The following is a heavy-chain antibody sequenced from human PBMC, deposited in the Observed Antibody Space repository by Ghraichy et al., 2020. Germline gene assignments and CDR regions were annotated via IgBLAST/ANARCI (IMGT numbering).Heavy chain of an antibody. CDR2: IKQDGGQK. D-gene: IGHD1-26*01. Sequence: GGSLRLSCEASGFTFSNYWMTWVRQAPGKGLEWVATIKQDGGQKYYVDSVKGRFTISRDNAKNSLYLQMNTLRAEDTAVYYCARIGVWELRDFGIWGQGTMVAVSS. CDR1: GFTFSNYW. V-gene: IGHV3-7*01. CDR3: ARIGVWELRDFGI. J-gene: IGHJ3*02.